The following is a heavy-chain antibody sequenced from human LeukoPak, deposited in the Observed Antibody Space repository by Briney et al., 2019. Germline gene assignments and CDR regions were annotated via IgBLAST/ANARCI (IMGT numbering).Heavy chain of an antibody. Sequence: SVTVSCKASGGTFSSYAISWVRQAPGQGLEWMGGIIPIFGTANYAQKFQGRVTITADESTSTAYMELSSLRSEDTAVYYCARDGYCGGGSCLKNDAFDIWGQGTMVTVSS. D-gene: IGHD2-15*01. CDR1: GGTFSSYA. CDR2: IIPIFGTA. V-gene: IGHV1-69*01. CDR3: ARDGYCGGGSCLKNDAFDI. J-gene: IGHJ3*02.